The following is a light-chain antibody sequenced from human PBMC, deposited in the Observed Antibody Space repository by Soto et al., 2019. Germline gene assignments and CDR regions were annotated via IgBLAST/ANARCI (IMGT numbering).Light chain of an antibody. V-gene: IGLV2-23*01. CDR1: SSDVGSYNL. CDR2: EGS. Sequence: QYALTQPASVSGSPGQSITISCTGTSSDVGSYNLVSWYQQHPGKAPKLMIFEGSKRPSGVSNRFSGSKSGNTASLTISGLQAEDEADYHCCSYAGSTTWVFGGGTKVTVL. J-gene: IGLJ3*02. CDR3: CSYAGSTTWV.